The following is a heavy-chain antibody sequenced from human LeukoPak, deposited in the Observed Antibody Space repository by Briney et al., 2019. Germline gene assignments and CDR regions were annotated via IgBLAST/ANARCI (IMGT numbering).Heavy chain of an antibody. V-gene: IGHV3-20*04. J-gene: IGHJ3*02. CDR3: AREMYASGWLNAFDI. CDR2: INWNGGST. Sequence: GGSLRLSCAASGFTFDDHDMSWVRQAPGKGLEWVSGINWNGGSTGYADSVKGRLTISRDNAKNSLYLQMNSLRAEDTALYYCAREMYASGWLNAFDIWGQGTMVTVSS. D-gene: IGHD6-19*01. CDR1: GFTFDDHD.